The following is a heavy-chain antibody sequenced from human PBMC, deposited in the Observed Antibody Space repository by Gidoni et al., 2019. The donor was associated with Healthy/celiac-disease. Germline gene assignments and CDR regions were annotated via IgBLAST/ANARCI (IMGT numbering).Heavy chain of an antibody. CDR2: ISYDGSNK. J-gene: IGHJ4*02. D-gene: IGHD6-19*01. V-gene: IGHV3-30-3*01. CDR1: GFTFSSYA. Sequence: VQLVVSGGGVVQPCRSLRLSCSASGFTFSSYAMHWVRQAPGKGMEWVAVISYDGSNKYYADSVKGRFTISRDNSKNTLYLQMNSLRAEDTAVYYCARPTGYSSGWEYYFDYWGQGTLVTVSS. CDR3: ARPTGYSSGWEYYFDY.